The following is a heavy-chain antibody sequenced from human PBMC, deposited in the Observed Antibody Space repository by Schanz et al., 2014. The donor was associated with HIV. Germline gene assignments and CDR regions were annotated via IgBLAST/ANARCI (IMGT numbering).Heavy chain of an antibody. V-gene: IGHV1-2*02. CDR2: INPDNAGT. D-gene: IGHD2-21*02. CDR1: GYTFIGYY. J-gene: IGHJ6*02. Sequence: QVQLVQSGAEVKKPGASVKVSCKASGYTFIGYYMHWVRQAPGQGLEWMGWINPDNAGTNYAQKFQGRVTMTRDTSISTAFMELSRLRSDDTAVYYCARRESDGALDVWGPGTTVIVSS. CDR3: ARRESDGALDV.